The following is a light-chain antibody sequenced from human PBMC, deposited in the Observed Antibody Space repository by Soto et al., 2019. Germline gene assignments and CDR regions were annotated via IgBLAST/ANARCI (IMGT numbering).Light chain of an antibody. Sequence: QSALTQPASVSGSPGQSITLSCTGTSSGVGGYNYVSWYQQHPGKALKLMIYEVRNRPSGIYHRFSSSKSCNTAALTISGLRAEDEADHYCSSYTRQYTPSYVFAAGTKPTVL. V-gene: IGLV2-14*01. CDR2: EVR. CDR1: SSGVGGYNY. CDR3: SSYTRQYTPSYV. J-gene: IGLJ1*01.